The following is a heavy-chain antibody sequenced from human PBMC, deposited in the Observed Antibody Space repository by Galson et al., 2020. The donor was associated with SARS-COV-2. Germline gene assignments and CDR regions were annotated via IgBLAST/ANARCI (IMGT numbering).Heavy chain of an antibody. Sequence: GESLKISCAASGFTVSSNYMSWVRQAPGKGLEWVSVIYSGGSTYYADSVKGRFTISRDNSKNTLYLQMNSLRAEDTAVYYCARDRFGELYFDYWGQGTLVTVSS. CDR2: IYSGGST. J-gene: IGHJ4*02. CDR1: GFTVSSNY. CDR3: ARDRFGELYFDY. D-gene: IGHD3-10*01. V-gene: IGHV3-66*01.